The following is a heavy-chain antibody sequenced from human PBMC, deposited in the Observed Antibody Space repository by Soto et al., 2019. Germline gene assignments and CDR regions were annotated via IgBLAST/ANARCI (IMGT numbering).Heavy chain of an antibody. J-gene: IGHJ6*02. D-gene: IGHD6-13*01. V-gene: IGHV4-34*01. CDR1: GGSFSGYY. Sequence: AETLSLTCAVYGGSFSGYYWSWIRQPPGKGLEWIGEINHSGSTNYNPSLKSRVTISVDTSKNQFSLKLSSVTAADTAVYYCARGRVSSSLIYYYYYGMDVWGQGTTVTVSS. CDR3: ARGRVSSSLIYYYYYGMDV. CDR2: INHSGST.